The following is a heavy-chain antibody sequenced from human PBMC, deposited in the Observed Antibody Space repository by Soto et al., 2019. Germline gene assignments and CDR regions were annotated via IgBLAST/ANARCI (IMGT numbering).Heavy chain of an antibody. CDR2: ISYDGSNK. V-gene: IGHV3-30*03. Sequence: PGGSLRLSCAASGFTFSSYGMHWVRQAPGKGLEWVAVISYDGSNKYYADSVKGRFTISRDNSKNTLYLQMNSLRAEDTAVYYCARDPGYSYGTTYYYYGMDVWGQGTTVTVSS. J-gene: IGHJ6*02. CDR3: ARDPGYSYGTTYYYYGMDV. CDR1: GFTFSSYG. D-gene: IGHD5-18*01.